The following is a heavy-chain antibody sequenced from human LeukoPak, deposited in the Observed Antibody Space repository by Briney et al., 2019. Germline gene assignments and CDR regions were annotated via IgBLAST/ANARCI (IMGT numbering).Heavy chain of an antibody. J-gene: IGHJ4*02. V-gene: IGHV5-51*01. CDR1: GYIFTDYW. CDR3: ARQVVVSGPPFDY. CDR2: ICPGDSDT. D-gene: IGHD6-19*01. Sequence: GESLKISCKGSGYIFTDYWIGWVRQMPGKGLEWIAIICPGDSDTRYSPSFQGQVTISADKSISTAYLQWSSLKASDTAMYYRARQVVVSGPPFDYWGQGTLVTVSS.